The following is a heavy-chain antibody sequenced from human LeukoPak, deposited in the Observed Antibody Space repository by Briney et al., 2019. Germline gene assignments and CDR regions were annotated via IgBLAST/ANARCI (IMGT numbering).Heavy chain of an antibody. CDR1: GFTFSSFG. CDR2: ISYDGSDK. D-gene: IGHD2-2*01. Sequence: GRSLRLSCTASGFTFSSFGMHWVRQSPGKGLEWVAVISYDGSDKYYVDSVKGRFSISRDNSKNTLNLQVNSLRAEDTAVYYCAKPHSAYQLGYYFDYWGQGTLVTVSS. CDR3: AKPHSAYQLGYYFDY. V-gene: IGHV3-30*18. J-gene: IGHJ4*02.